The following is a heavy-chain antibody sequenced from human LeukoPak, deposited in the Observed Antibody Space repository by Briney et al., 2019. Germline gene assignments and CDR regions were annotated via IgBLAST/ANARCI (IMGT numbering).Heavy chain of an antibody. CDR1: GFMFDDYA. Sequence: GGLLRISCAASGFMFDDYAMHWVRQVPGRGLEWVSLINGDTVSSSYTDSVKGRFTISRDNNNSSLSLQMRRLTTEDTAFYYCVREQFSHTSNLFDNWGQGILVTVSS. CDR3: VREQFSHTSNLFDN. V-gene: IGHV3-43*02. D-gene: IGHD5-24*01. J-gene: IGHJ4*02. CDR2: INGDTVSS.